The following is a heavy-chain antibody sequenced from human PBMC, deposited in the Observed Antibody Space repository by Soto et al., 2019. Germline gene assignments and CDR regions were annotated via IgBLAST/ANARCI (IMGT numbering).Heavy chain of an antibody. CDR2: ISWDGGST. V-gene: IGHV3-43*01. CDR3: AKDILARPGHVGVAGPYYFDY. D-gene: IGHD6-19*01. CDR1: GFTFDDYT. J-gene: IGHJ4*02. Sequence: GGSLRLSCAASGFTFDDYTMHWVRQAPGKGLEWVSLISWDGGSTYYADSVKGRFTISRDNSKNSLYLQMNSLRTEDTALYYCAKDILARPGHVGVAGPYYFDYWGQGTLVTVSS.